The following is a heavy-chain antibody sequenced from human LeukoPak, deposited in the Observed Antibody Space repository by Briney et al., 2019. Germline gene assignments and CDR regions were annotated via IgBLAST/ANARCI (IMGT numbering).Heavy chain of an antibody. CDR3: ARAQTRYRKGAFDI. V-gene: IGHV1-18*01. Sequence: ASVKVSCKASGYTFTSYGISWVRQAPGQGLEWMGWISAYNGNTDYAQKLQGRVTMTTDTSTSTAYMELRSLRSDDTAVYYCARAQTRYRKGAFDIWGQGTMVTVSS. J-gene: IGHJ3*02. CDR2: ISAYNGNT. D-gene: IGHD1-26*01. CDR1: GYTFTSYG.